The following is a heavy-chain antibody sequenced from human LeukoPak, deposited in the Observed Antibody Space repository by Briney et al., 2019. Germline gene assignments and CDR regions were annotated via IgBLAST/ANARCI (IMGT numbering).Heavy chain of an antibody. CDR3: ARGGPLVGSFDY. J-gene: IGHJ4*02. CDR2: IFHSGTT. D-gene: IGHD1-26*01. V-gene: IGHV4-4*02. CDR1: GFTVSSTYM. Sequence: GSLRLSCAASGFTVSSTYMSWVRQAPGKGLEWIGEIFHSGTTNYNPSLKSRVTISVDTSKNQFSLELSSVTAADTAVYYCARGGPLVGSFDYWGQGTLVTVSS.